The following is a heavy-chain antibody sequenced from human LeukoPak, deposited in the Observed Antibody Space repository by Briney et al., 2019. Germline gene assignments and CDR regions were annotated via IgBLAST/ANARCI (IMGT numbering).Heavy chain of an antibody. Sequence: GGSLRLSCAASGFTFSSYAMHWVRQAPGKGLEWVAVISYDGSNKYYADSVKGRFTISRDNSKNTLYLQMNSLRAEDTAVYYCARDKGYSGYDHAFDYWGQGTLVTVSS. D-gene: IGHD5-12*01. V-gene: IGHV3-30*04. J-gene: IGHJ4*02. CDR1: GFTFSSYA. CDR2: ISYDGSNK. CDR3: ARDKGYSGYDHAFDY.